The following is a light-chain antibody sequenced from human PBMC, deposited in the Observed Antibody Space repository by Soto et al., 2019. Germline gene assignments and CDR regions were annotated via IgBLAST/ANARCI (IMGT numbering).Light chain of an antibody. CDR2: EVS. Sequence: QSALTQPPSASGSPGQSVTISCTGTSSDVGGYNCVSWYQQHPGKAPKLMIYEVSKRPSGVPDRFSGSKSGNTASLTVSGLQAEDEADYYCSSYAGSNNPVFGGGTKVTVL. CDR3: SSYAGSNNPV. J-gene: IGLJ2*01. V-gene: IGLV2-8*01. CDR1: SSDVGGYNC.